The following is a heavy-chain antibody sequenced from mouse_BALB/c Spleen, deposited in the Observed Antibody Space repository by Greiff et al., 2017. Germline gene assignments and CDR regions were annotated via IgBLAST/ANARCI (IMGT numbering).Heavy chain of an antibody. CDR2: IDPANGNT. CDR1: GFNIKDTY. Sequence: EVQLQQSGAELVKPGASVKLSCTASGFNIKDTYMHWVKRRPEQGLEWIGRIDPANGNTKYDPKFQGKATITADTSSNTAYLQLSSLTSEDTAVYYCARGEPMITTEGFAYWGQGTLVTVSA. J-gene: IGHJ3*01. CDR3: ARGEPMITTEGFAY. V-gene: IGHV14-3*02. D-gene: IGHD2-4*01.